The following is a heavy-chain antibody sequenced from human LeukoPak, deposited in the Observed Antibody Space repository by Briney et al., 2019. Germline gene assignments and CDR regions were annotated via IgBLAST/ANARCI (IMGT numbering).Heavy chain of an antibody. CDR3: ARENWDFDF. V-gene: IGHV3-30*02. D-gene: IGHD7-27*01. Sequence: GGSLRLSCAASGFTFSNYAIHWVRQAPGKGVEWVASIRFNGNFYADYVKGRFTISRDNSKSTVSLQMDTLRTEDTALYYCARENWDFDFWGQGTLVTISS. CDR1: GFTFSNYA. J-gene: IGHJ4*02. CDR2: IRFNGN.